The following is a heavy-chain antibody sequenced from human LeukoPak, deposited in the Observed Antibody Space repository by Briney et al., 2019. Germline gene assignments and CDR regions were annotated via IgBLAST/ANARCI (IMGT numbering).Heavy chain of an antibody. CDR1: GYTLTELS. D-gene: IGHD3-10*01. J-gene: IGHJ6*02. V-gene: IGHV1-24*01. CDR3: ATGAYGSGSYYLALSDYYNGMDV. Sequence: ASVKVSCKVSGYTLTELSMHWVRQAPGKGLEWMGGFDPEDGETIYAQKFQGRVTMTEDTSTDTAYMELSSLRSEDTAVYYCATGAYGSGSYYLALSDYYNGMDVWGQGTTVTVSS. CDR2: FDPEDGET.